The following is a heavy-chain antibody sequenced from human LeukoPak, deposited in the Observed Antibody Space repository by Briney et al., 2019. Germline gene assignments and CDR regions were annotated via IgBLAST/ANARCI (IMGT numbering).Heavy chain of an antibody. V-gene: IGHV4-30-2*01. CDR2: IYHSGST. J-gene: IGHJ4*02. Sequence: SQTLSLTCTVSGGSISSGGYYWSWIRQPPGKGLEWIGYIYHSGSTYYNPSLKSRVTISVDRSKNQFSLKLSSVAAADTAVYYCARVGPPAVDHWGQGTLVTVSS. CDR1: GGSISSGGYY. D-gene: IGHD1-26*01. CDR3: ARVGPPAVDH.